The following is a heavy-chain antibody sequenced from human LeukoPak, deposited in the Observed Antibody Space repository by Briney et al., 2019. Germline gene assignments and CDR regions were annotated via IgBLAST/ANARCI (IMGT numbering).Heavy chain of an antibody. D-gene: IGHD6-19*01. Sequence: ASVKVSCKASGYTFTSYGISWVRQAPGQGLEWMGWISAYNGNTNYAQKLQGRVTMTTDTSTSTAYMELRSLRSDDTAVYYCARIPVRQWLVRGYFDYRGQGTLVTVSS. V-gene: IGHV1-18*01. CDR2: ISAYNGNT. CDR3: ARIPVRQWLVRGYFDY. CDR1: GYTFTSYG. J-gene: IGHJ4*02.